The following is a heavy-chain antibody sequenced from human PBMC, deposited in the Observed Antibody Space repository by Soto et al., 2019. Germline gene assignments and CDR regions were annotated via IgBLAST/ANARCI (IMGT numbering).Heavy chain of an antibody. D-gene: IGHD3-16*01. CDR2: IIPILGIA. V-gene: IGHV1-69*02. J-gene: IGHJ3*02. CDR1: GGTFSSYT. Sequence: ASVKVSCKASGGTFSSYTISWVRQAPGQGREWMGRIIPILGIANYAQKCQGRVTITADKSTSTAYMELSSLRSEDTAVYYCWLGEGDAFDIWGQGTMVTVSS. CDR3: WLGEGDAFDI.